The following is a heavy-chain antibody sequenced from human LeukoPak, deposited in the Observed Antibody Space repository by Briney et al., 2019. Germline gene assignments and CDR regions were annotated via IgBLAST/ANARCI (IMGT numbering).Heavy chain of an antibody. CDR1: GGSISSSSYY. J-gene: IGHJ4*02. CDR2: IYYSRST. CDR3: ARAPTVTFFDY. Sequence: SETLSLTCTVSGGSISSSSYYWGWIRQPPGKGLEWIGSIYYSRSTYYNPSLKSRVTISVDTSKNQFSLKLSSVTAADTAVYYCARAPTVTFFDYWGQGTLVTVSS. V-gene: IGHV4-39*01. D-gene: IGHD4-17*01.